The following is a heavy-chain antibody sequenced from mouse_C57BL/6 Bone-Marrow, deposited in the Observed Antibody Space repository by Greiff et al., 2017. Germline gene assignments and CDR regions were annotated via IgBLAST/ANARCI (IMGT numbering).Heavy chain of an antibody. V-gene: IGHV1-80*01. Sequence: QVQLQQSGAELVKPGASVKISCKASGYAFSSYWMNWVKQRPGKGLEGIGQIYPGDGDTNYNGKFKGKATLTADKSSSTAYMQLSSLTSEDSAVYFCARILLYYYAMDYWGQGTSVTVSS. CDR2: IYPGDGDT. J-gene: IGHJ4*01. CDR1: GYAFSSYW. CDR3: ARILLYYYAMDY.